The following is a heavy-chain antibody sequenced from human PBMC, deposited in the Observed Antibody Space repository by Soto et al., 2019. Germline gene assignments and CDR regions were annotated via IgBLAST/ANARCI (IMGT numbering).Heavy chain of an antibody. V-gene: IGHV3-48*01. CDR2: INSGSTI. J-gene: IGHJ3*02. Sequence: EVQLVESGGGLVQPGGSLRLSCAVSGYTFSRYIFSWVRQAPGEGLEWVSYINSGSTIFYADSVKGRFTISRDNAKSSLYLQMNTLRAQDTAVYYCARRVPTATGPAFDSWGQGTMVTVSS. CDR3: ARRVPTATGPAFDS. D-gene: IGHD2-2*01. CDR1: GYTFSRYI.